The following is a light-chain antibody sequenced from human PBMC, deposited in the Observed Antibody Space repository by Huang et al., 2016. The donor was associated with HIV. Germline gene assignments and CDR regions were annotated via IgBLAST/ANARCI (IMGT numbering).Light chain of an antibody. CDR2: EAF. CDR3: MQGIEFRT. J-gene: IGKJ1*01. CDR1: QSLLHSYGQTY. V-gene: IGKV2-29*02. Sequence: DIVMTQTPLSLSVTPGQPASISCKSSQSLLHSYGQTYLYLYIQKPGQSPQLLIYEAFSRFSGVPDRFSGSGSGTNVTLKISRVEAEDVGIYYCMQGIEFRTFGQGTKVEIK.